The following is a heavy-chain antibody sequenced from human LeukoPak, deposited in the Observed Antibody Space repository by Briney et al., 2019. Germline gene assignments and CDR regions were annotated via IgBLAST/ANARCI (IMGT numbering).Heavy chain of an antibody. D-gene: IGHD3-10*01. CDR1: GYTFTSYA. CDR3: ARDLQRGRFGDYFDY. CDR2: INAGNGNT. J-gene: IGHJ4*02. V-gene: IGHV1-3*01. Sequence: GASVKVSCKASGYTFTSYAMHWVRQAPGQRLEWMGWINAGNGNTKYSQKFQGRVTITRDTSASTAYMELSSLRSEDTAVYYCARDLQRGRFGDYFDYWGQGTLVTVSS.